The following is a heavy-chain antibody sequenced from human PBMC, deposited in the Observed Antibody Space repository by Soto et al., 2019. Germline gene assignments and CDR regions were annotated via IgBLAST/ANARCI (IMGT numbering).Heavy chain of an antibody. D-gene: IGHD4-17*01. Sequence: SVKVSCKASGGTFISYAISWVRQAPGQGLEWMGGIIPIFGTANYAQKFQGRVTITADESTSTAYMELSSLRSEDTAVYYCARAVDYGDYHTFDYWGQGTLVTVSS. CDR1: GGTFISYA. CDR2: IIPIFGTA. J-gene: IGHJ4*02. V-gene: IGHV1-69*13. CDR3: ARAVDYGDYHTFDY.